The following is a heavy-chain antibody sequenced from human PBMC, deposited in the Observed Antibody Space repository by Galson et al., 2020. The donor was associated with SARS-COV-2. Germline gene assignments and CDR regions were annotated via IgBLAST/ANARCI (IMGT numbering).Heavy chain of an antibody. CDR3: AKEFGWELRMSYYYYMDV. CDR1: GFTFSSYG. V-gene: IGHV3-33*06. CDR2: IWYDGSNK. Sequence: QLGESLKISCAASGFTFSSYGMHWVRQAPGKGLEWVAVIWYDGSNKYYADSVKGRFTISRDNSKNTLYLQMNSLRAEDTAVYYCAKEFGWELRMSYYYYMDVWGKGTTVTVSS. D-gene: IGHD1-26*01. J-gene: IGHJ6*03.